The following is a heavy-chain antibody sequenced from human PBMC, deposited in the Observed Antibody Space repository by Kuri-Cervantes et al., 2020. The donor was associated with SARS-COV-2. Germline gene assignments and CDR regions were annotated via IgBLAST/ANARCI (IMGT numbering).Heavy chain of an antibody. Sequence: ASVKVSCKASGYPFTSYGISWVRQAPGQGLEWMGWISAYNGNTNYAQKLKGRVTMTEAKYTDTAYMELSSLRSEETAVYYCATAGPTQQLVVGGCDYWGQGTLVTVSS. J-gene: IGHJ4*02. CDR2: ISAYNGNT. CDR3: ATAGPTQQLVVGGCDY. V-gene: IGHV1-18*01. CDR1: GYPFTSYG. D-gene: IGHD6-13*01.